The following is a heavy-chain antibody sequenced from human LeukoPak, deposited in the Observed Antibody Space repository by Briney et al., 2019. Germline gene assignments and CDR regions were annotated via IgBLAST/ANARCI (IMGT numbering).Heavy chain of an antibody. CDR3: ARVGHYGSGRGFDY. Sequence: SETLSLTCAVYGGSFSGYYWSWIRQPPGKGLEWIGEINHSGSTNYNPSLKSRVTISVDTSKNQFSLKLSSVTAADTAVYYCARVGHYGSGRGFDYWGQGTLVTVSS. CDR2: INHSGST. J-gene: IGHJ4*02. V-gene: IGHV4-34*01. D-gene: IGHD3-10*01. CDR1: GGSFSGYY.